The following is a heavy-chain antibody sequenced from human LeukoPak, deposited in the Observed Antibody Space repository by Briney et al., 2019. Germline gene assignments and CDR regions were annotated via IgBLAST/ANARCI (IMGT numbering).Heavy chain of an antibody. V-gene: IGHV3-23*01. CDR3: AKDSADFESIKYYFDY. J-gene: IGHJ4*02. Sequence: GGSLRLSCAASGFTFSSYAMSWVRQAPGKGLEWVSAISGSGGSTYYADSVKGRLTISRDNSKNTLYLQMNSLRAEDTAVYHCAKDSADFESIKYYFDYWGQGTLVTVSS. CDR2: ISGSGGST. CDR1: GFTFSSYA. D-gene: IGHD3-10*01.